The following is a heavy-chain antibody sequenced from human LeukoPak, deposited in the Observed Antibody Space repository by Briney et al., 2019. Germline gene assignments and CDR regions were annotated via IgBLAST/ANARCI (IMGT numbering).Heavy chain of an antibody. D-gene: IGHD6-6*01. CDR2: INYSGTT. CDR1: GGSISSSSHY. V-gene: IGHV4-39*02. J-gene: IGHJ4*02. Sequence: SSETLSLTCTVSGGSISSSSHYWGWIRQPPGKGVEWIGSINYSGTTQYSPSLKSRVTISVDTSKNHFSLKLSSVTAADTAVYYCARGMSIAARNFDYWGQGTLVTVSS. CDR3: ARGMSIAARNFDY.